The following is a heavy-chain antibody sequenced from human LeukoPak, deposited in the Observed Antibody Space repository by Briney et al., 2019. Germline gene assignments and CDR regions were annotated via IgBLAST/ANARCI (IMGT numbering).Heavy chain of an antibody. CDR2: VSSSSSII. CDR1: GFTLSTYS. V-gene: IGHV3-48*01. J-gene: IGHJ6*03. CDR3: AREEGYCSGGSCYTWYYMDV. Sequence: GGSLRLSCAASGFTLSTYSMNWVRQAPGKGLEGVSYVSSSSSIIYYSVSVKGRFTISRDNAKNSLYLQMNSLRVEDTAVYYCAREEGYCSGGSCYTWYYMDVWGKGTTVTVSS. D-gene: IGHD2-15*01.